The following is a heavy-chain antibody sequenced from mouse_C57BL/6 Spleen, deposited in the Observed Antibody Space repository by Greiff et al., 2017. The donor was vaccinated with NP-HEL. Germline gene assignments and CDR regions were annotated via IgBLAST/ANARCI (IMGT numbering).Heavy chain of an antibody. D-gene: IGHD1-1*01. Sequence: VQLQQSGPELVKPGASVKISCKASGYAFSSSWMNWVKQRPGKGLEWIGRIYPGDGDTNYNGKFKGKATLTADKSSSTAYMQLSSLTSEDSAVYFCASKGDYYGSSSCFAYWGQGTLVTVSA. CDR3: ASKGDYYGSSSCFAY. CDR1: GYAFSSSW. J-gene: IGHJ3*01. V-gene: IGHV1-82*01. CDR2: IYPGDGDT.